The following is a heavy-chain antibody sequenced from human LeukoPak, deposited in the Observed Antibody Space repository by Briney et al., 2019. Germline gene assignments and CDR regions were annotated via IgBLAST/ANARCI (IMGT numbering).Heavy chain of an antibody. CDR2: IRSTPDGGAT. D-gene: IGHD2-2*03. CDR3: ATDLHFGYCTATSCANY. Sequence: GGSLRLSCAASGFTFISSWMTWVRQAPGKGREWVGRIRSTPDGGATDYAAPVKGRFTISRDDSKTTLYLQMSSLRTEDTAVYYCATDLHFGYCTATSCANYWGQGTLVTVSS. CDR1: GFTFISSW. J-gene: IGHJ4*02. V-gene: IGHV3-15*01.